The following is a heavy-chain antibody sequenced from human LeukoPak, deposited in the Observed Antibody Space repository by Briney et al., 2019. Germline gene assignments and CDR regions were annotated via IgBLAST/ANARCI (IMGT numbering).Heavy chain of an antibody. Sequence: PGGSLRLSCEASGFPFGSYVMSWVRQAPGKGLEWVSAISGSEDSTYYADSVKGRFTISRDNSKHTLYLQMNSLRAEDTAVYYCARDLETTVTTLNYWGQGTLVTVSS. V-gene: IGHV3-23*01. CDR2: ISGSEDST. CDR3: ARDLETTVTTLNY. CDR1: GFPFGSYV. D-gene: IGHD4-17*01. J-gene: IGHJ4*02.